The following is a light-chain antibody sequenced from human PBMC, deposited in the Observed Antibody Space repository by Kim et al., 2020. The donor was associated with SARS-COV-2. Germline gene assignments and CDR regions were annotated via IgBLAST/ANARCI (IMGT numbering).Light chain of an antibody. V-gene: IGKV3-15*01. CDR1: QSVSSN. CDR2: GAS. J-gene: IGKJ5*01. CDR3: QQYNNWPPYT. Sequence: EIVMTQSPDTLSVSPGERATLSCRASQSVSSNLAWYQQKPGQAPRLLIYGASTRATGIPARFSGSGSGTEFTLTISSLQSEDFAVYYCQQYNNWPPYTLGQGKRLEVK.